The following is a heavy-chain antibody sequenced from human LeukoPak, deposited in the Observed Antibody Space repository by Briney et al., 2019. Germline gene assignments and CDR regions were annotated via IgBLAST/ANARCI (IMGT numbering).Heavy chain of an antibody. J-gene: IGHJ4*02. D-gene: IGHD5-18*01. V-gene: IGHV3-23*01. CDR1: GFTSTKVA. CDR2: ISGSGGST. Sequence: PLRTPRLSRAPSGFTSTKVAMSTAPQAPGQGLEWGSAISGSGGSTYYAGAVKGRFNISRDTSKITLYLQMNSLRAEDTAVYYCTKGTIWLPFDYWGQGTLVTVSS. CDR3: TKGTIWLPFDY.